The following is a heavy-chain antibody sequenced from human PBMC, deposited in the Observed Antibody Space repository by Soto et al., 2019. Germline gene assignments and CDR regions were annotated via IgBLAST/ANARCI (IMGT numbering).Heavy chain of an antibody. CDR3: VTGQQLAH. Sequence: EVELLESGGGSVQPGGSLRLSFAASGFTFSSYAMSWVRQAPGRGLEWVSKITGSGDSTYYVDSVKGRFTSASDNSKNTQNLPMNSLRAEETAVYYYVTGQQLAHWGQGTLVTVSS. V-gene: IGHV3-23*01. CDR1: GFTFSSYA. J-gene: IGHJ4*02. CDR2: ITGSGDST. D-gene: IGHD1-1*01.